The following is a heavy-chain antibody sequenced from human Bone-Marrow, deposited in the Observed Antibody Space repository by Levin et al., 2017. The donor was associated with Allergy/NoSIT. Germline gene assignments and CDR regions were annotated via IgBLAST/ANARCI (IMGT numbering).Heavy chain of an antibody. CDR2: ISAYNHNT. Sequence: VASVKVSCKASGYTFTSYGITWVRQAPGQGLEWMGWISAYNHNTNFAQKLQGRVTMTTDTSTSTAYMELRSLRSDDTAVYYCARSSWVHYTITKDGRGFDPWGQGTLVTVSS. V-gene: IGHV1-18*01. J-gene: IGHJ5*02. CDR1: GYTFTSYG. D-gene: IGHD4-11*01. CDR3: ARSSWVHYTITKDGRGFDP.